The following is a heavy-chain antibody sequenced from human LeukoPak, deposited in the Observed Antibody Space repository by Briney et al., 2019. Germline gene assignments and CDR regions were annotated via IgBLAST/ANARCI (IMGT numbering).Heavy chain of an antibody. CDR2: MNPNSGNT. CDR3: AREARATVTTASNRQGYYCYGMDV. V-gene: IGHV1-8*01. D-gene: IGHD4-17*01. CDR1: GYTLTSYD. Sequence: ASVTVSCKASGYTLTSYDINWVRQAPGQGLEWMGWMNPNSGNTGYAQKFQGRVTMTRNTSISTAYMELSSLRSEGTAVYYCAREARATVTTASNRQGYYCYGMDVWGQGTTVTVSS. J-gene: IGHJ6*02.